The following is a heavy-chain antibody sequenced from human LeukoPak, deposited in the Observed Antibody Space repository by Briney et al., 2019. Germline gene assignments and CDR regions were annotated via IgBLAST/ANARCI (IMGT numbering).Heavy chain of an antibody. J-gene: IGHJ4*02. CDR1: GYTFITSS. CDR2: ITVASGNT. V-gene: IGHV1-3*01. CDR3: VGGSLGY. Sequence: GASVKVSCKTLGYTFITSSIYWVRQAPGQRLEWLGWITVASGNTRYSENLQGRVTLTRDTSANTAYMELHNLKFEDTAVYYCVGGSLGYWGQGTLVTVS.